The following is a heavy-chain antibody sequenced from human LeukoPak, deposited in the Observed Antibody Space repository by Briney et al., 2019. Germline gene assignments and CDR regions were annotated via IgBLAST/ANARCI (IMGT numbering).Heavy chain of an antibody. CDR2: INPNSGGT. J-gene: IGHJ3*02. Sequence: GESLKISCKASGYTFTGYYTYWVRQAPGQGLEWMGRINPNSGGTNYAQKFRGRVTMTRDTSISTAYMELTRLRSDDTAVYYCARADAFDIWGQGTMVTVSS. CDR3: ARADAFDI. CDR1: GYTFTGYY. V-gene: IGHV1-2*06.